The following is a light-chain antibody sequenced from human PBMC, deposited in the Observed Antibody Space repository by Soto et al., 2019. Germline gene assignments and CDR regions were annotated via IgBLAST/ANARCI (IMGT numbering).Light chain of an antibody. V-gene: IGKV1-5*03. Sequence: DIQMTQSPSTLPASVGDRVTITCRASQTISSWLAWYQQKPGKAPKLLIYKASTLKSGVPSRFSGSGSGTEFTLTISSLQPDDFATYYCQQYNSYSSRTFGQGTKVDIK. CDR1: QTISSW. J-gene: IGKJ1*01. CDR3: QQYNSYSSRT. CDR2: KAS.